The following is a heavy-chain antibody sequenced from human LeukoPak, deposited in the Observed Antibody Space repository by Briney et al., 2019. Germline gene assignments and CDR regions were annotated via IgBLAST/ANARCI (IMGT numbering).Heavy chain of an antibody. CDR3: AREGKVVAYFDY. CDR2: ISYDGSNK. CDR1: GFTFSSYA. J-gene: IGHJ4*02. Sequence: GGSLRLSCAASGFTFSSYAMHWVRQAPGKGLEWVAVISYDGSNKYYADSVKGRFTISRDNSKNTLYPQMNSLRAEDTAVYYCAREGKVVAYFDYWGQGTLVTVSS. V-gene: IGHV3-30-3*01. D-gene: IGHD3-22*01.